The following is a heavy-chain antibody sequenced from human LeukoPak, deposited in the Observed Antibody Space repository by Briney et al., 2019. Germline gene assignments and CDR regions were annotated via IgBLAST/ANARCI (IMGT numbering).Heavy chain of an antibody. D-gene: IGHD3-22*01. Sequence: ASVKVSCKASGYTFTGYYMHWVRQAPGQGLEWMGWINPNSGGTNYAQKFQGRVTMTRDTSSSTAYRELSRLRSDDPAVYYWASLSTYYYDSSGYYFDAFDIWGQGTMVTVSS. CDR2: INPNSGGT. CDR1: GYTFTGYY. CDR3: ASLSTYYYDSSGYYFDAFDI. V-gene: IGHV1-2*02. J-gene: IGHJ3*02.